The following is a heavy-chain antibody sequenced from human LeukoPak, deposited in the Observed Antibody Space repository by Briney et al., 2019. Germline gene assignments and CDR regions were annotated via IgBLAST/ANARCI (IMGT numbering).Heavy chain of an antibody. V-gene: IGHV3-48*03. CDR3: ARAFYYDIVGGEGMDV. J-gene: IGHJ6*02. CDR1: RFTFSSYE. D-gene: IGHD3-22*01. Sequence: PGGSLRLSRAASRFTFSSYEMNWVRQAPGKGLEWVSYISSNSYYTHYADSVKGRFTISRDNAKNSLYLQMNGLRAEDTAVYYCARAFYYDIVGGEGMDVWGQGTTVTVSS. CDR2: ISSNSYYT.